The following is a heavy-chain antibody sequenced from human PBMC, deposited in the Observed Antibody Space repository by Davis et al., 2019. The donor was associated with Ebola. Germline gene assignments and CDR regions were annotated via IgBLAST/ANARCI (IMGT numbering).Heavy chain of an antibody. CDR2: IYYSGST. D-gene: IGHD4-23*01. J-gene: IGHJ6*02. V-gene: IGHV4-59*01. CDR1: GGSISSYY. CDR3: ARVRTTTVVRTYYYYGMDV. Sequence: MPSETLSLTCTVSGGSISSYYWSWIRQPPGKGLEWIGYIYYSGSTNYNPSLKSRVTISVDTSKNQFSLKLSSVTAADTAVYYCARVRTTTVVRTYYYYGMDVWGQGTTVTVSS.